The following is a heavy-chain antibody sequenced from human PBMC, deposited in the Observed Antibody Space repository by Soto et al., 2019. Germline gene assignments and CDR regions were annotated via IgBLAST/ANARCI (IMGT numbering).Heavy chain of an antibody. J-gene: IGHJ6*02. V-gene: IGHV3-74*01. CDR1: GFTFSRYW. CDR2: INSDGSIT. Sequence: GGSLRLSCAASGFTFSRYWMHWVRQAPGKGLVWVSRINSDGSITNYADSVKGRFTISRDNAKNTLYLHMNSLRAEDTAVYYFARQEGAAFYYDGMDVWGQGTTVTVSS. CDR3: ARQEGAAFYYDGMDV.